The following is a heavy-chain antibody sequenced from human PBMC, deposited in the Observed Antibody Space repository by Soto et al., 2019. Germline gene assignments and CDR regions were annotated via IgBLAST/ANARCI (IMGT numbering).Heavy chain of an antibody. CDR2: IYATGTT. J-gene: IGHJ5*02. V-gene: IGHV4-4*07. CDR1: GASISGYC. CDR3: VRDGTKTLRDWFDP. D-gene: IGHD1-1*01. Sequence: SETLSLTCTVSGASISGYCWSWIRKSAGKGLQWIGRIYATGTTDYNPSLKSRVMMSVDTSKKQFSLKLRSVTAADTAVYYCVRDGTKTLRDWFDPWGQGISVTVS.